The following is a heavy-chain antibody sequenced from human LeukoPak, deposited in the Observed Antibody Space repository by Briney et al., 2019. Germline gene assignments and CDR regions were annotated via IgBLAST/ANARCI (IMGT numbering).Heavy chain of an antibody. J-gene: IGHJ5*02. V-gene: IGHV4-59*08. CDR2: LYYTGRT. Sequence: SETLSVSCSAARGSLSIDYVTWVRQPAGKAPATNKYLYYTGRTNYNSSLRGRVTISVDTSKNQSSLKLSSVTAADTAVYYCTRHSEPNSNLLWFDPWGQGTLVTVSS. CDR1: RGSLSIDY. CDR3: TRHSEPNSNLLWFDP. D-gene: IGHD2/OR15-2a*01.